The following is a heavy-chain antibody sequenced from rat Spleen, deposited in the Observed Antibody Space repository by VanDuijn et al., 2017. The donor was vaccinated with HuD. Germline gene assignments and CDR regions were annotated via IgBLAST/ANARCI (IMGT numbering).Heavy chain of an antibody. Sequence: EVQLQESGPGLVKPSQSLSLTCSVTVYSITSSYRWSWIRKFPGNKLEWMGYINNEGTTNYNPSLKSRISITRDTSKNQFFLQLNSVTTEDTATYYCVRSGTGWELRYFDHWGQGVMVTVSS. CDR2: INNEGTT. CDR1: VYSITSSYR. CDR3: VRSGTGWELRYFDH. D-gene: IGHD5-1*01. J-gene: IGHJ2*01. V-gene: IGHV3-3*01.